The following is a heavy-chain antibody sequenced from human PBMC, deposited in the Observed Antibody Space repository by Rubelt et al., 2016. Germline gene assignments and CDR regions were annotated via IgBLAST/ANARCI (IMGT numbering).Heavy chain of an antibody. CDR3: AREGSSRDWYSTDY. CDR1: RYW. Sequence: RYWMHWVRQAPGKGLVWVSRINTDGSTSYADSVKGRFTISRDNAKDSLYLQMNSLRAEDTAVYYCAREGSSRDWYSTDYWGQGTLVTVSS. J-gene: IGHJ4*02. V-gene: IGHV3-74*01. CDR2: INTDGST. D-gene: IGHD6-19*01.